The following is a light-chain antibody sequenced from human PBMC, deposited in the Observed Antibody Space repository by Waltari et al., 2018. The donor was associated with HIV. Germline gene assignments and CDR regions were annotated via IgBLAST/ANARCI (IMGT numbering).Light chain of an antibody. CDR3: CSYGSSATFVV. V-gene: IGLV2-23*02. CDR1: SSGVENSNL. CDR2: GVT. J-gene: IGLJ2*01. Sequence: QSALTQPASVSGSPGQSITLSCTETSSGVENSNLVSWSQHFRGKAPKLLIYGVTKRPSGISSRFSGAKSGNTASLTIFDLQAEDEATYYCCSYGSSATFVVFGGGTRVTV.